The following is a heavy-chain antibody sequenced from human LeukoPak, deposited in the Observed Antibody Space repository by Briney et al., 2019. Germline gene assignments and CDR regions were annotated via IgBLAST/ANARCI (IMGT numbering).Heavy chain of an antibody. V-gene: IGHV3-74*01. CDR2: INTDETVT. J-gene: IGHJ4*02. Sequence: GGSLRLSCAASGFTFSKYWMLWVRQAPGKGLESVSRINTDETVTTYADSVKGRFTVSRDNADNTMFLQMNSVRDEDTAVYYCATKQWLAPPPDSWGQGTPVTVSS. CDR3: ATKQWLAPPPDS. CDR1: GFTFSKYW. D-gene: IGHD6-19*01.